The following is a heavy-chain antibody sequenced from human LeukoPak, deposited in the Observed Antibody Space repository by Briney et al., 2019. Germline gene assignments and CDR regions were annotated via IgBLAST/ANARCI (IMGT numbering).Heavy chain of an antibody. J-gene: IGHJ4*02. Sequence: GASVKVSCKASGYTFNGAYYMHWVRQAPGQGLELMGWINPKTGATNYAQKFQGRVTMTRDTSISTVYMDLSRLRSDDTAIYYCARVPFHIEPDGYYFDYWGQGTLVTVSS. CDR1: GYTFNGAYY. V-gene: IGHV1-2*02. D-gene: IGHD2-2*01. CDR2: INPKTGAT. CDR3: ARVPFHIEPDGYYFDY.